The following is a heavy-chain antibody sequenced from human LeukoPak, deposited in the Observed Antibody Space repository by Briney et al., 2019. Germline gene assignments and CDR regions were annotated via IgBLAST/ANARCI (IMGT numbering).Heavy chain of an antibody. D-gene: IGHD2-15*01. J-gene: IGHJ1*01. CDR3: AKSSSSSCPQD. CDR1: ELTFSNYG. V-gene: IGHV3-30*02. Sequence: GGSLRLSCAAAELTFSNYGMHWVRQAPGKGLEWVAVIRYDGSNKYYADFVKGRFTISRDNSKNTLHLQMNSLTAEDTAMYYCAKSSSSSCPQDWGQGTLVTVSS. CDR2: IRYDGSNK.